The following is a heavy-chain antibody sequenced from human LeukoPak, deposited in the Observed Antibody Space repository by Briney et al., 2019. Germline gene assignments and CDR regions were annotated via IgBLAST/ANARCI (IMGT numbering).Heavy chain of an antibody. V-gene: IGHV1-8*03. CDR2: MNPNSGNT. J-gene: IGHJ4*02. D-gene: IGHD3-22*01. CDR3: ARRHYYDSSGYYY. Sequence: ASVKVSCKASGGTFSSYAISWVRQAPGQGLEWMGWMNPNSGNTGYAQKFQGRVTITRNTSISTAHMELSSLRSEDTAVYYCARRHYYDSSGYYYWGQGTLVTVSS. CDR1: GGTFSSYA.